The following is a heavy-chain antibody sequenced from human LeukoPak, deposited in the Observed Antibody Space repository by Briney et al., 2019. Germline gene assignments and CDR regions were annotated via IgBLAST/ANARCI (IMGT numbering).Heavy chain of an antibody. CDR1: GFAFSAYW. V-gene: IGHV3-7*03. D-gene: IGHD3-10*01. CDR2: IKPDGSEK. Sequence: PGGSLRLSCAASGFAFSAYWMSWVRQAPGKRLEWVANIKPDGSEKYYVDSVKGRFTISRDNAKNSLYVQMNSLRAEDTAVYYCAGTHSYGSGFDPWGQGTLVTVSS. CDR3: AGTHSYGSGFDP. J-gene: IGHJ5*02.